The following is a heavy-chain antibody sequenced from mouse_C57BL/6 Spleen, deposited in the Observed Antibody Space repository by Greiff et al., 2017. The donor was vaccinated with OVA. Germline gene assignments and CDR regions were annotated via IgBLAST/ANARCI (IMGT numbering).Heavy chain of an antibody. Sequence: EVKLQESGPGLVKPSQSLSLTCSVTGYSITSGYYWNWIRQFPGNKLEWMGYISYDGSNNYNPSLKNRISITRDTSKNQFFLKLNSVTTEDTATYYCARDGDSRDYWGQGTTLTVSS. CDR2: ISYDGSN. V-gene: IGHV3-6*01. D-gene: IGHD3-2*01. CDR1: GYSITSGYY. J-gene: IGHJ2*01. CDR3: ARDGDSRDY.